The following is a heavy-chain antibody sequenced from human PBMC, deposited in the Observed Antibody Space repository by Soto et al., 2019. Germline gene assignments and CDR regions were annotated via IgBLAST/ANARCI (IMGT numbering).Heavy chain of an antibody. D-gene: IGHD3-10*02. CDR1: GYTFTSYG. CDR3: ARDHDMFDSPPRSPQFYHGMDV. CDR2: ISAYNGNT. Sequence: AASVKVSCKASGYTFTSYGISWVRQAPGQGXEWMGWISAYNGNTNYAQKLQGRVTMTTDTSTSTAYMELRSLRSDDTAVYYCARDHDMFDSPPRSPQFYHGMDVWGQGTTVTVSS. V-gene: IGHV1-18*01. J-gene: IGHJ6*02.